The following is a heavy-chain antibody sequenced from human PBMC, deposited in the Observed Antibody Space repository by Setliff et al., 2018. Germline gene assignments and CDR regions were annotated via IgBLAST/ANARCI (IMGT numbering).Heavy chain of an antibody. Sequence: PGGSLRLSCAASGFTFSDYYMTRIRQAPGKGLEWVSYISRGGNTIYYADSVRGRFTISRDNAKNSLFLQMNSLRAEDTAVYYCARVGVPAVGLYFDYWGQGTLVTVSS. J-gene: IGHJ4*02. V-gene: IGHV3-11*01. CDR1: GFTFSDYY. CDR2: ISRGGNTI. CDR3: ARVGVPAVGLYFDY. D-gene: IGHD2-8*01.